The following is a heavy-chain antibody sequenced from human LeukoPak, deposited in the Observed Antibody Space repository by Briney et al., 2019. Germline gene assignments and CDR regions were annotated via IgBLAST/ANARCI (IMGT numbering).Heavy chain of an antibody. V-gene: IGHV1-2*02. J-gene: IGHJ6*03. D-gene: IGHD6-6*01. CDR1: GYTFTGYY. Sequence: ASVKLSCKASGYTFTGYYVHWVRQAPGQGLEWMGWINPNIGDTNYAQKFQGRVTMTRDTSISTAYMELSGLRSDDTAVYYCARGDLVRHYYYMDVWGKGTTVTVSS. CDR2: INPNIGDT. CDR3: ARGDLVRHYYYMDV.